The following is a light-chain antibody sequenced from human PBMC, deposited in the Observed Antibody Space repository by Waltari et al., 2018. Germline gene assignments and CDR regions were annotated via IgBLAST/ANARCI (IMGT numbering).Light chain of an antibody. Sequence: QSVLTQPPSASGTPGPKVTMSCSGGRSDIGNNYVYWYQQPPGTTPKLLIYRNTQRPSGVPDRISASKSGTSASLAISGLRSEDEAIYYCASWDDRLGGVLFGGGTKLTVL. J-gene: IGLJ2*01. CDR1: RSDIGNNY. CDR3: ASWDDRLGGVL. CDR2: RNT. V-gene: IGLV1-47*01.